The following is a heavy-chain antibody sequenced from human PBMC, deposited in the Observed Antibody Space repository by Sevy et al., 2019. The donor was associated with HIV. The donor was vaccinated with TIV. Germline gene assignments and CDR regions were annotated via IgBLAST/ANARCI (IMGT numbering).Heavy chain of an antibody. CDR1: GGSVSSGSYY. CDR2: IYYSGST. J-gene: IGHJ6*02. CDR3: AREGYYDFWSGYYLDYYYYGMDV. D-gene: IGHD3-3*01. V-gene: IGHV4-61*01. Sequence: SETLSLTCTVSGGSVSSGSYYWSWIRQPPGKGLEWIGYIYYSGSTNYNPSLKSRVTISVDTSKNQFSLKLSSVTAADTAVYYCAREGYYDFWSGYYLDYYYYGMDVWGQGTTVTVSS.